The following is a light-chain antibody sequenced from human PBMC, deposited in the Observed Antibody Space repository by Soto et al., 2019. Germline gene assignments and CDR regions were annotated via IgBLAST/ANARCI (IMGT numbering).Light chain of an antibody. CDR3: QQYDNYPLT. CDR1: QSVSSN. J-gene: IGKJ4*01. V-gene: IGKV1-5*01. CDR2: DAS. Sequence: MTQSPATLSVSPGERATLSCRASQSVSSNLAWYQQKPGRAPKFLIYDASSLESGVPSRFSGSGSGTEFTLTISNLQPDDFATYYCQQYDNYPLTFGGGTKVEI.